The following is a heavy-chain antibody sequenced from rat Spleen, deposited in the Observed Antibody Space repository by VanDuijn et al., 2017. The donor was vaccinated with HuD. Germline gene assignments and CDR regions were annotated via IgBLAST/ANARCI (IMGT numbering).Heavy chain of an antibody. D-gene: IGHD1-10*01. V-gene: IGHV5S23*01. CDR1: GFAFSNYD. CDR2: ISTGGGNT. J-gene: IGHJ3*01. CDR3: ARHGIYNNYGWFAY. Sequence: EVQLVESGGGLVQPGRSLKLSCAASGFAFSNYDMAWVRQAPTKGLEWVASISTGGGNTYYRDSVKGRFTISRDIAKSTLYLQMDSLRSEDTATYYCARHGIYNNYGWFAYWGQGTLVTVSS.